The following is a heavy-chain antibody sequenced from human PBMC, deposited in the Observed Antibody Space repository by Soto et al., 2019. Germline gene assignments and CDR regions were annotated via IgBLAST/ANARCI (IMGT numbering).Heavy chain of an antibody. CDR1: GDSISGGNYY. CDR2: IYYTGTT. V-gene: IGHV4-31*03. D-gene: IGHD3-22*01. J-gene: IGHJ4*02. Sequence: SETLSLTCTVSGDSISGGNYYWTWIRQHPGRGLEWIGYIYYTGTTHYSPSLQSRVTMSVDTSKNQISLTRTSLTPADTAVYFCARLYTYGYYHFDHWGQGALVTVSS. CDR3: ARLYTYGYYHFDH.